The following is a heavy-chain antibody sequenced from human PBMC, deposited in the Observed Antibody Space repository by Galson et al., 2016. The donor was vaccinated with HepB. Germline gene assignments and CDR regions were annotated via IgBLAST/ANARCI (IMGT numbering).Heavy chain of an antibody. Sequence: QSGAEVKKPGESLRISCKGSGYSFTNYWIGWVRQMPGKGLEWMGIIYPGDFDTRYSPSFQGQVTISVDKSISTAYLQWSSLQASDTAMYYCARFGGCSGGSCYPSYYYYYGMDVWGQGTMVTVSS. CDR1: GYSFTNYW. CDR2: IYPGDFDT. J-gene: IGHJ6*02. V-gene: IGHV5-51*01. CDR3: ARFGGCSGGSCYPSYYYYYGMDV. D-gene: IGHD2-15*01.